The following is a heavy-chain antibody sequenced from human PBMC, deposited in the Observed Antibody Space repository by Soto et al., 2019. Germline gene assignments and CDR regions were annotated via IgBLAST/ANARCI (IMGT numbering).Heavy chain of an antibody. CDR2: INPNSGGT. CDR1: GYTFTGYY. CDR3: ARSRVLGGFDP. D-gene: IGHD3-3*02. V-gene: IGHV1-2*04. Sequence: EASVKVSCKASGYTFTGYYMHWVRQAPGQGLEWMGWINPNSGGTNYAQKFQGWVTMTRDTSISTAYMELSRLRSDDTAVYYCARSRVLGGFDPWGQGTLVTVSS. J-gene: IGHJ5*02.